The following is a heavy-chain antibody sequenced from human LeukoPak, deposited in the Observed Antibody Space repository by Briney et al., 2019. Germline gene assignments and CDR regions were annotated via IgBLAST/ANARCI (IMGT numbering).Heavy chain of an antibody. CDR3: ARAHYYDSSGKGDY. J-gene: IGHJ4*02. CDR2: IIPIFGTA. D-gene: IGHD3-22*01. CDR1: GYTFTGYY. Sequence: ASVKVSCKASGYTFTGYYMHWVRQAPGQGLEWMGGIIPIFGTANYAQKFQGRVTITADESTSTAYMELSSLRSEDTAVYYCARAHYYDSSGKGDYWGQGTLVTVSS. V-gene: IGHV1-69*13.